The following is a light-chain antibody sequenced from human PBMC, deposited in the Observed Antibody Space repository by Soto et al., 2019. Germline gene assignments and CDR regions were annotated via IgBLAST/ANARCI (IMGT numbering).Light chain of an antibody. V-gene: IGKV1-5*03. CDR1: QTISSW. CDR2: KAS. J-gene: IGKJ1*01. CDR3: QHYNSYSEA. Sequence: DIQRTHSPSTLSGSVGDRVTITCRASQTISSWLAWYQQKPGKAPKLLIYKASTLKSGVPSRFSGSGSGTEFTLTISSLQPDDFATYYCQHYNSYSEAFGQGNNVDIK.